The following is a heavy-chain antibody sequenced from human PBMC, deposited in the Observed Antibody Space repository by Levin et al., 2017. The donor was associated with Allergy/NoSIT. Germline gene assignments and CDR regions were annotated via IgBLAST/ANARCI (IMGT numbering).Heavy chain of an antibody. CDR1: GFTFNIYG. Sequence: ASVKVSCKASGFTFNIYGITWVRQAPGQGLEWLGWISANNGITNYAQKVQGRVTMTTDTSTSTAYMALKSLRSDDTAVYYCARSYSSGKDGMDVWGQGTTVTVSS. D-gene: IGHD6-19*01. CDR3: ARSYSSGKDGMDV. V-gene: IGHV1-18*01. J-gene: IGHJ6*02. CDR2: ISANNGIT.